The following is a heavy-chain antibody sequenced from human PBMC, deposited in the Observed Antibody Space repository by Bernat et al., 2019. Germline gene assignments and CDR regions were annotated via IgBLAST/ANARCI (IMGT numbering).Heavy chain of an antibody. D-gene: IGHD3-22*01. CDR2: INPSGGST. CDR3: ARYDSSGYYGATFFDY. J-gene: IGHJ4*02. Sequence: QVQLVQSGAEVKKPGASVKVSCKASGYTFTSYYMHWVRQAPGQGLEWMGIINPSGGSTSYAQKFQGRVTMTRDTSTSTVYMELSSLRSEDTAVYYCARYDSSGYYGATFFDYWGQGTLVTVSS. V-gene: IGHV1-46*03. CDR1: GYTFTSYY.